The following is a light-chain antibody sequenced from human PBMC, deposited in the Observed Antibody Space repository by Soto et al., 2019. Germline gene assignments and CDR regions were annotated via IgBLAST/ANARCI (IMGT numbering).Light chain of an antibody. J-gene: IGKJ1*01. CDR2: GAS. CDR3: QQFGGSSRT. Sequence: EIVLTQSPGTLSLSPGERATLSCRASQGVSNTYLAWYQPKPGQAPRLLIYGASFRATGIPDRFSGSGSGTDFTLTITRLEPEDFAVYYCQQFGGSSRTFGQGTK. CDR1: QGVSNTY. V-gene: IGKV3-20*01.